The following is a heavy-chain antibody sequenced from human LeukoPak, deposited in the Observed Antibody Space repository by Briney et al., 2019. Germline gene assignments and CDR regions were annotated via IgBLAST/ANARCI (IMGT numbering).Heavy chain of an antibody. D-gene: IGHD1-26*01. CDR1: GYSFTDYW. J-gene: IGHJ4*02. Sequence: GESLKISCKGSGYSFTDYWIGRVRQMPGKGLEWMGIIYPGDSDMRYSPAFQGQVTISADKSISTAYLQWSSLKTSDTAMYYCARQTSEVGYFDYWGQGILVTVSS. CDR3: ARQTSEVGYFDY. V-gene: IGHV5-51*01. CDR2: IYPGDSDM.